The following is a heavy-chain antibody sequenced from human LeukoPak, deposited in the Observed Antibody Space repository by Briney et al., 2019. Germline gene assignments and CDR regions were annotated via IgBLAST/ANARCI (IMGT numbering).Heavy chain of an antibody. D-gene: IGHD6-19*01. CDR1: GFTFSNAW. CDR3: TTRQALYSSGWYLNDY. Sequence: PGGSLRLSCAASGFTFSNAWMSWVRQAPGKGLEWVGRIKSKTDGGTTDYAAPVKGRFTISRDDSKNTLYLQMNRLKTEDTAVYYCTTRQALYSSGWYLNDYWGQGTLVTVSS. J-gene: IGHJ4*02. CDR2: IKSKTDGGTT. V-gene: IGHV3-15*01.